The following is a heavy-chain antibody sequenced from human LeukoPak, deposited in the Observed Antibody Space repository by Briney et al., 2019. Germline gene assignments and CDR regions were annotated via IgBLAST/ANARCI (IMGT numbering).Heavy chain of an antibody. J-gene: IGHJ4*02. CDR1: GGSVSSGSYY. Sequence: SETLSLTCTVSGGSVSSGSYYWSWIRQPPGKGLEWIGYIYYSGSTNYNPSLKSRVTISVDTSKNQFSLKLSSVTAADTAVYYCARNNCGGDCPFGGSMGFDYWGQGTLVTVSS. V-gene: IGHV4-61*01. CDR3: ARNNCGGDCPFGGSMGFDY. CDR2: IYYSGST. D-gene: IGHD2-21*02.